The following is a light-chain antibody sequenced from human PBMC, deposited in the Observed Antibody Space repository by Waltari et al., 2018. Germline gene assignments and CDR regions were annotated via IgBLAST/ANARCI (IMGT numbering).Light chain of an antibody. CDR1: QSISNW. CDR2: KAS. Sequence: DIQMTQSPSTLSASVGDRVTITCRASQSISNWLAWYQQKPGKAPKLLIYKASSLESGVPSRFSGSGSGTEFSLTISCLQPDDFATYYCQQYNSDSHTWTFGQGTKVEIK. J-gene: IGKJ1*01. V-gene: IGKV1-5*03. CDR3: QQYNSDSHTWT.